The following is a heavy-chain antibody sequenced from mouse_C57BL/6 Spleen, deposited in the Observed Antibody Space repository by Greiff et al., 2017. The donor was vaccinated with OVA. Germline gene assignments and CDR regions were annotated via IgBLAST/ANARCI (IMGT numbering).Heavy chain of an antibody. CDR3: TRETTVVEDWFAY. J-gene: IGHJ3*01. D-gene: IGHD1-1*01. CDR2: IYPGNSDT. Sequence: EVQLQQSGTVLARPGASVKMSCKTSGYTFTSYWMHWVKQRPGQGLEWIGAIYPGNSDTSYNQKFKGKAKLTAVTSASTAYMELSSLTNEDSAVYYCTRETTVVEDWFAYWGQGTLVTVSA. V-gene: IGHV1-5*01. CDR1: GYTFTSYW.